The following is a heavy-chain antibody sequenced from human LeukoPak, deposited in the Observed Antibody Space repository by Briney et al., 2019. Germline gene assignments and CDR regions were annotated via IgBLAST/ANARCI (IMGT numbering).Heavy chain of an antibody. CDR1: GDSVSSNSAA. CDR2: KYYRSNWYN. J-gene: IGHJ4*02. D-gene: IGHD3-10*01. V-gene: IGHV6-1*01. Sequence: SQTLSLTCAISGDSVSSNSAAWDWFRQSPSRGLEWLGRKYYRSNWYNHYAVSVKSRITINPDTSKNQFSLQLKSVTPEDTAVYYCARGSRVIMVRDLYYFDYWGQGTLLTVSS. CDR3: ARGSRVIMVRDLYYFDY.